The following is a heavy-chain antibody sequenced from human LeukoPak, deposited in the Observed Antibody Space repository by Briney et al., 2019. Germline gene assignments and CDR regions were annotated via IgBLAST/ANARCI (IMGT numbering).Heavy chain of an antibody. V-gene: IGHV3-23*01. Sequence: PGGPLRLSCGASGFTFSSYAMRWVRRATGKGVEWVSAISGSGDSTYYADTVKARFTISRDNSKNTLYLQMNSLRAEDTAVYYCAKGGDYFDYWGQGTLVTVSS. J-gene: IGHJ4*02. CDR1: GFTFSSYA. CDR3: AKGGDYFDY. CDR2: ISGSGDST.